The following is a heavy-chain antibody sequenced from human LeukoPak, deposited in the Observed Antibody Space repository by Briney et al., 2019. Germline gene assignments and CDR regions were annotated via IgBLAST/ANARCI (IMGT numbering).Heavy chain of an antibody. D-gene: IGHD2-2*01. CDR2: ISSSGSTI. CDR1: GFTFSDYY. J-gene: IGHJ5*02. Sequence: GGSLRLSCAASGFTFSDYYMSWIRQAPGKGLEWVSYISSSGSTIYYADSVKGRFTISRDNAKNSLYLQMSSLRAEDTAVYYCARERSTSSRNWFDPWGQGTLVTVSS. CDR3: ARERSTSSRNWFDP. V-gene: IGHV3-11*01.